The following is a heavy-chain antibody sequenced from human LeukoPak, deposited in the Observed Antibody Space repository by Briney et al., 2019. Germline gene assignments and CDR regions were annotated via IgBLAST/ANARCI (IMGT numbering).Heavy chain of an antibody. Sequence: PSETLSLTCAVSGYSISSGFYWAWIRQPPGKGLEWLGIIYYSGNTYYNPSLKSRLTISVDTSKNEFSLKLSSVTAADTAVYYCARDNGGDAPPTLDYWGQGTLVTVSS. V-gene: IGHV4-38-2*02. CDR1: GYSISSGFY. D-gene: IGHD2-8*01. CDR2: IYYSGNT. J-gene: IGHJ4*02. CDR3: ARDNGGDAPPTLDY.